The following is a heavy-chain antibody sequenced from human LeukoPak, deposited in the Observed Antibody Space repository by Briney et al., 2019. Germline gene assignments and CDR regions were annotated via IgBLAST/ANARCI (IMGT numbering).Heavy chain of an antibody. V-gene: IGHV4-59*01. Sequence: PSETLSLPCTVSGGSISSYYWSWIRQPPGKGLEWIGYIYYSGSTNYNPSLKSRVTISVDTSKNQFSLKLSSVTAADTAVYYCARDAGLLWFGELLEGFDPWGQGTLVTVSS. CDR2: IYYSGST. D-gene: IGHD3-10*01. CDR1: GGSISSYY. J-gene: IGHJ5*02. CDR3: ARDAGLLWFGELLEGFDP.